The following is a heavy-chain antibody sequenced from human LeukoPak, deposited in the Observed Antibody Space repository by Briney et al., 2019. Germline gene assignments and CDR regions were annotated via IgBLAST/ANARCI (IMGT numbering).Heavy chain of an antibody. J-gene: IGHJ4*02. CDR3: AKKGGTSATVRYFDY. V-gene: IGHV3-23*05. Sequence: GGSLRLSCAASGFTFSSYSMNWVRQAPGKGLEWVSSIGSDNKPHYSESVKGRFAISRDNSKSMLFLQLNSLRAEDTAVYYCAKKGGTSATVRYFDYWGQGTLVTVSS. D-gene: IGHD4-17*01. CDR2: IGSDNKP. CDR1: GFTFSSYS.